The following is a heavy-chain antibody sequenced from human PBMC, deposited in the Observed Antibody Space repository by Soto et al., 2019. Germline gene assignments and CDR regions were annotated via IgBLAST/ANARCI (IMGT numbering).Heavy chain of an antibody. D-gene: IGHD3-3*01. CDR1: GGSISSSSYY. J-gene: IGHJ3*02. CDR3: ARHKILTIFGVVQGIDAFDI. V-gene: IGHV4-39*01. Sequence: SETLSLTCTVSGGSISSSSYYWGWIRQPPGKGLEWIGSIYYSGSTYYNPSLKSRVTISVDTSKNQFSLKLSSVTAADTAVYYCARHKILTIFGVVQGIDAFDIWGQGTMVTVSS. CDR2: IYYSGST.